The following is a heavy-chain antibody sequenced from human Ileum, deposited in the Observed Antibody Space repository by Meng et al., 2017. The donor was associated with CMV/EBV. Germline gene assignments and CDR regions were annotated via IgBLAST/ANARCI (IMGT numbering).Heavy chain of an antibody. CDR1: GGSHSGYH. V-gene: IGHV4-4*07. CDR3: ARSDYSGNYFALDY. D-gene: IGHD1-26*01. CDR2: VYSSGSP. J-gene: IGHJ4*02. Sequence: QMQLQWCGPRLVKASENLSLVCSVSGGSHSGYHWNLILQSAGKGLEWSGRVYSSGSPNFNPPPKSRLTMSVDTSPKQVSLDLSSVTAADTAVYYCARSDYSGNYFALDYWGPGSLVTVSS.